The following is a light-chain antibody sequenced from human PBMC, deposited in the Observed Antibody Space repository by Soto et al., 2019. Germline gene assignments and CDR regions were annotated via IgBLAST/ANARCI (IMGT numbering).Light chain of an antibody. J-gene: IGKJ1*01. CDR1: QSVSSDY. V-gene: IGKV3-20*01. Sequence: EIVMTQSPATLSVSPGERATLSCRASQSVSSDYLAWYQQKPGQAPRLLIYGASSRATGIPDRFSGSGSGTDFTLTISRLEPEDFAVYYCRQYGYSPKTFGQGTQVDI. CDR2: GAS. CDR3: RQYGYSPKT.